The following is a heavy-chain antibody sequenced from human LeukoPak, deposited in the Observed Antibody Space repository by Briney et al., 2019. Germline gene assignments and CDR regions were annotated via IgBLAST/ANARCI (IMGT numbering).Heavy chain of an antibody. D-gene: IGHD3-10*02. Sequence: ASVKVSCKASGYMFTSYFTHWVRQAPGQGLEWMGIINPSGGNTNYAQRFQGRVTMTRDTSTSTVYMELRSLRSEDTAVYYCARGDHVRIYAESAFDIWGQGTMVTVSS. CDR3: ARGDHVRIYAESAFDI. CDR2: INPSGGNT. V-gene: IGHV1-46*01. J-gene: IGHJ3*02. CDR1: GYMFTSYF.